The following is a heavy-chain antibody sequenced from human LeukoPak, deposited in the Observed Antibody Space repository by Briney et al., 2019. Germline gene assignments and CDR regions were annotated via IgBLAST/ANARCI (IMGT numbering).Heavy chain of an antibody. D-gene: IGHD1-7*01. V-gene: IGHV3-30-3*01. CDR2: ISYDGSNK. CDR3: ARLKTGRITGTILDY. Sequence: GRSLRLSCAASGFTFSSYAMHWVRQAPGKGLEWVAVISYDGSNKYYADSVKGRFTISRDNSKNTLYLQMNSLRAEDTAVYYCARLKTGRITGTILDYWGQGTLVTVSS. J-gene: IGHJ4*02. CDR1: GFTFSSYA.